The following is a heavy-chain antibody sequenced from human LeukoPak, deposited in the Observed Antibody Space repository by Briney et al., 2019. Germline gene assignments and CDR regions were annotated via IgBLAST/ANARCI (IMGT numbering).Heavy chain of an antibody. Sequence: SETLSLTCAVYGGSFRGYYWSWIRQPPGKGLEWIGEINHSGSTNYNPSLKSRVTISVDTSKNQFSLKLSSVTAADTAVYYCARGGRHSYGPRPFDYRGQGTLVTVSS. CDR3: ARGGRHSYGPRPFDY. CDR2: INHSGST. J-gene: IGHJ4*02. D-gene: IGHD5-18*01. CDR1: GGSFRGYY. V-gene: IGHV4-34*01.